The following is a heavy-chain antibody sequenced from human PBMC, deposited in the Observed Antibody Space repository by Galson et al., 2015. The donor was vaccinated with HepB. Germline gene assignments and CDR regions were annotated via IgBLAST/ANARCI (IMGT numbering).Heavy chain of an antibody. CDR2: TYYRSKWYI. Sequence: CAISGDSVSSNSAAWNRIRQSPSGGLEWLGRTYYRSKWYIEYAVSVKSRITINPDTSKNQFSLQLNSVTPEDTAVYYCARAIGYMDVWGKGTTVTVSS. CDR1: GDSVSSNSAA. CDR3: ARAIGYMDV. V-gene: IGHV6-1*01. J-gene: IGHJ6*03.